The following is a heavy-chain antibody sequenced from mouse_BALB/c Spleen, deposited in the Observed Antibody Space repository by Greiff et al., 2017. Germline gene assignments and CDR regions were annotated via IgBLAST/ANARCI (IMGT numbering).Heavy chain of an antibody. D-gene: IGHD2-4*01. CDR2: ISSGGSYT. J-gene: IGHJ3*01. Sequence: EVQRVESGGDLVKPGGSLKLSCAASGFTFSSYGMSWVRQTPDKRLEWVATISSGGSYTYYPDSVKGRFTISRDNAKNTLYLQMSSLKSEDTAMYYCARHSDYDRFAYWGQGTLVTVSA. V-gene: IGHV5-6*01. CDR1: GFTFSSYG. CDR3: ARHSDYDRFAY.